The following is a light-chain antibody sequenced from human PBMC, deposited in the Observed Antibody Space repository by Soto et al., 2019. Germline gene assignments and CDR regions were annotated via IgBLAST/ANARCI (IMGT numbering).Light chain of an antibody. V-gene: IGKV1-5*03. CDR3: QQYYSYPWT. CDR2: KAS. CDR1: QSISSW. Sequence: DIKMTQSTSTVSASVEDRVTITCRASQSISSWLAWYQQKPGKAPKGLIYKASTLESGAPSRFSGSGSGTEFTLTISSLQPDDFATYYCQQYYSYPWTFGQGTKVDIK. J-gene: IGKJ1*01.